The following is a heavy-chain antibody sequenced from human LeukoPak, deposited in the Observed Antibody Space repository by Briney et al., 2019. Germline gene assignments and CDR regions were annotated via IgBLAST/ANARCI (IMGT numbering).Heavy chain of an antibody. CDR1: GGSFSGYY. CDR2: INHSGST. V-gene: IGHV4-34*01. D-gene: IGHD6-19*01. J-gene: IGHJ4*02. Sequence: PSETLSLTCAVYGGSFSGYYWSWIRQPPGKGLEWIGEINHSGSTYYNPSLKSRVTISVDTSKNQFSLKLSSVTAADTAVYYCARHLEAVAGTFDYWGQGTLVTVSS. CDR3: ARHLEAVAGTFDY.